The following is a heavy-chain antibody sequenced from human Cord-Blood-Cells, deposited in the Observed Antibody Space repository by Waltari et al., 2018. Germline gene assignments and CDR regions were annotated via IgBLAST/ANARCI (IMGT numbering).Heavy chain of an antibody. CDR1: GYSFTSYW. J-gene: IGHJ2*01. CDR2: IDPGESDT. CDR3: ARPPKLGKWYFDL. D-gene: IGHD7-27*01. V-gene: IGHV5-51*01. Sequence: EVQLVQSGAEVKKPGESLKISCKGSGYSFTSYWIGWVRQMPGKGLEWMGIIDPGESDTRYSPSFQGQVTSSADKSISTADLQWSSLKASDTAMYYCARPPKLGKWYFDLWGRGTLVTVSS.